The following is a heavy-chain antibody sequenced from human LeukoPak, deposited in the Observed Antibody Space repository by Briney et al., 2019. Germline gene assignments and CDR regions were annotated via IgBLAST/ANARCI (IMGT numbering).Heavy chain of an antibody. CDR2: IRQDGSEK. D-gene: IGHD6-13*01. CDR1: GFTFTDYW. J-gene: IGHJ4*01. Sequence: GGSLRLSCEVSGFTFTDYWMNWVRQVPGKGPEWVASIRQDGSEKTYVDSVKGRFTISRDNTKNSLSLQLNGLRAEDTAVYYCARDGTAAGLYFDLWGQGTLVTVSS. V-gene: IGHV3-7*01. CDR3: ARDGTAAGLYFDL.